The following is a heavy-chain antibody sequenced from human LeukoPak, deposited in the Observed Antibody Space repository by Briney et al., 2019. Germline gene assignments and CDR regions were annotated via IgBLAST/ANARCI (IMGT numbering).Heavy chain of an antibody. Sequence: QTLSLTCAISGDSVSSDSAAWSWIRQSPSRGLEWLGRTYYRSKWYNDYAISVKSRITINPDTSKNQFSLQLNSVTPEDTAVYYCARGVHSHYFDYWGQGTLVTVSS. J-gene: IGHJ4*02. D-gene: IGHD2-15*01. CDR2: TYYRSKWYN. CDR3: ARGVHSHYFDY. CDR1: GDSVSSDSAA. V-gene: IGHV6-1*01.